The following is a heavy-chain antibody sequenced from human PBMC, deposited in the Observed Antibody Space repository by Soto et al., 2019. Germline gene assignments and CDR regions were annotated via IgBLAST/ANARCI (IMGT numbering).Heavy chain of an antibody. CDR3: AREAYALAFDI. J-gene: IGHJ3*02. V-gene: IGHV3-30-3*01. Sequence: QVQLVESGGGVVQPGRSLRLSCAASGFTFSSYAMHWVRQAPGKGLEWVAVISYDGSNKYYADSVKGRFTISRDNSKNTLYLHMNSLRAEDTAVYYCAREAYALAFDIWGQGTMVTVSS. CDR1: GFTFSSYA. D-gene: IGHD4-17*01. CDR2: ISYDGSNK.